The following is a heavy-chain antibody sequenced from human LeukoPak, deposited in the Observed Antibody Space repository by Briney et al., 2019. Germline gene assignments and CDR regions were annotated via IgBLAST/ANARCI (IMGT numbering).Heavy chain of an antibody. CDR2: ISASGDVI. CDR3: VGSGNSAH. D-gene: IGHD1-7*01. V-gene: IGHV3-23*01. J-gene: IGHJ4*02. CDR1: GFTFSSYA. Sequence: GGSLRLSCAASGFTFSSYAMSWVRQAPGKGLEWVSSISASGDVIFLVDSVKGRFIVSRDNSQNTLSLQMNSLRVEDTAIYYCVGSGNSAHWGQGTLVTVSS.